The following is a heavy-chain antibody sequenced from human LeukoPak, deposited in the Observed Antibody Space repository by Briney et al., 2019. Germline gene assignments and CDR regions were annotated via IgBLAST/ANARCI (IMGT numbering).Heavy chain of an antibody. CDR3: ARRMIGVTTVTTDAFDI. Sequence: GGSLRLSCAASGFTVSSNYMSWVRQAPGKGLEWVSVIYSGGSAYYADSVKGRFTISRHNSKNTLYLQMNSLRAEDTAVYYCARRMIGVTTVTTDAFDIWGQGTMVTVSS. J-gene: IGHJ3*02. D-gene: IGHD4-17*01. CDR2: IYSGGSA. V-gene: IGHV3-53*04. CDR1: GFTVSSNY.